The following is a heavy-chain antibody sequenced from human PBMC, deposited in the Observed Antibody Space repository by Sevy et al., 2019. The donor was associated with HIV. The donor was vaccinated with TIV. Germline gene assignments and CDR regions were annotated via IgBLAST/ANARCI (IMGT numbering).Heavy chain of an antibody. CDR1: GFTFSSYS. V-gene: IGHV3-21*01. J-gene: IGHJ3*02. CDR2: ISGISNYI. D-gene: IGHD2-2*02. Sequence: GGSLRLSCAASGFTFSSYSMNWVRQAPGKGLEWVSSISGISNYIYYADSMKGRFTVSRDNVRNSLYLQMNSLRAEDTAVYYCARNNCSITNCYMGDVFDIWGQGTMVTVSS. CDR3: ARNNCSITNCYMGDVFDI.